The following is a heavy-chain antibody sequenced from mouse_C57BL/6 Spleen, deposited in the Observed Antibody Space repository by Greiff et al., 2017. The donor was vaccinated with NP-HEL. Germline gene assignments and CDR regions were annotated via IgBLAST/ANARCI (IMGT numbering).Heavy chain of an antibody. J-gene: IGHJ4*01. D-gene: IGHD1-1*01. CDR3: ARRALLLRYYAMDY. Sequence: VQLQQSGAELVKPGASVKLSCKASGYTFTSYWMQWVKQRPGQGLEWIGEIDPSDSYTNYNQKFKGKATLTVDTSSSTAYMQLSSLTSEDSAVYYCARRALLLRYYAMDYWGQGTSVTVSS. V-gene: IGHV1-50*01. CDR1: GYTFTSYW. CDR2: IDPSDSYT.